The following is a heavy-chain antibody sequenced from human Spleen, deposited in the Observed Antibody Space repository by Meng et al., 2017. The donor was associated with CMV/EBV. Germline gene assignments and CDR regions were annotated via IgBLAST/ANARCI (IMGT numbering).Heavy chain of an antibody. J-gene: IGHJ5*02. D-gene: IGHD3-3*01. V-gene: IGHV4-34*01. CDR3: ASGLTIFGPYDP. Sequence: QAQLQQGGAGLLKPSETLSLTCAVYGGSFSGYYWSWIRQPPGKGLEWIGEINHSGSTNYNPSLKSRVTISVDTSKNQFSLKLSSVTAADTAVYYCASGLTIFGPYDPWGQGTMVTVSS. CDR2: INHSGST. CDR1: GGSFSGYY.